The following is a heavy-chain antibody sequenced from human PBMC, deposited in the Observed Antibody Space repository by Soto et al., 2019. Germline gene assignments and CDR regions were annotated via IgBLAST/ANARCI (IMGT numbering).Heavy chain of an antibody. CDR2: ISYDGSNK. CDR3: AKERWMTAMNAEYFQH. V-gene: IGHV3-30*18. D-gene: IGHD2-21*02. Sequence: QVQLVESGGGVVQPGRSLRLSCAASGFTFSSYGMHWVRQAPGKGLEWVAVISYDGSNKYYADSVKGRFTISRDNSKNPLYLQMNSLRAEDTALYYCAKERWMTAMNAEYFQHWGQGTLVSVSS. J-gene: IGHJ1*01. CDR1: GFTFSSYG.